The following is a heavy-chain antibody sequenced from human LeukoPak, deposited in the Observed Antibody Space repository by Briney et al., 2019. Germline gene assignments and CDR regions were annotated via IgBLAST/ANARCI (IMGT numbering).Heavy chain of an antibody. CDR2: IYYSGST. D-gene: IGHD6-13*01. J-gene: IGHJ3*02. CDR1: GGSISSGDYY. Sequence: SETLSLTCTVSGGSISSGDYYWSRIRQPPGKGLEWIGYIYYSGSTYYNPSLKSRVTISVDTSKNQFSLKLSSVTAADTAVYYCASNRPSQQLVLAFDIWGQGTMVTVSS. V-gene: IGHV4-30-4*01. CDR3: ASNRPSQQLVLAFDI.